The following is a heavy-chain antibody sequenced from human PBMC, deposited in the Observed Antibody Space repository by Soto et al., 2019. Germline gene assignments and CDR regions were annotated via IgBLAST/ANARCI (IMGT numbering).Heavy chain of an antibody. CDR2: IYYTGNT. D-gene: IGHD3-10*01. Sequence: SETLSLTCTASGGSINTYYWNWIRQSPGKGLEWIGYIYYTGNTKYNPSPESRVTISVDTSKKQFFLKLNSVTPADTAVYYCAGGPYYFGLDVWGQGTTVTVSS. CDR3: AGGPYYFGLDV. V-gene: IGHV4-59*01. J-gene: IGHJ6*02. CDR1: GGSINTYY.